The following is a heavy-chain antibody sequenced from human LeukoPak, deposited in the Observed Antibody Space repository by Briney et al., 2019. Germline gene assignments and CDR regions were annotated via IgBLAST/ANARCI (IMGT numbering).Heavy chain of an antibody. Sequence: GGSLRLSCAASGFTFSSYWMSWVRQAPGKGLEWVANIKQDGSEKYYVDSVKGRFTISRDNAKNSLYLQMNSLRAEDTAVYYCARVLSGAGYSTNFDYWGQGTLVTVSS. CDR3: ARVLSGAGYSTNFDY. CDR1: GFTFSSYW. V-gene: IGHV3-7*05. D-gene: IGHD3-9*01. CDR2: IKQDGSEK. J-gene: IGHJ4*02.